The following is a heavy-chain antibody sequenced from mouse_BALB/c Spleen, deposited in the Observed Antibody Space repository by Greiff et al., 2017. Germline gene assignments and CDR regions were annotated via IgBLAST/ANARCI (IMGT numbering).Heavy chain of an antibody. J-gene: IGHJ2*01. CDR1: GYTFTSYW. CDR3: TRYHYDSSHYFDY. CDR2: IYPGNSDT. D-gene: IGHD1-1*01. V-gene: IGHV1-5*01. Sequence: VQLQQSGTVLARPGASVKMSCKASGYTFTSYWMHWVKQRPGQGLEWIGAIYPGNSDTSYNQKFKGKAKLTAVTSTSTAYMELSSLTNEDSAVYYCTRYHYDSSHYFDYWGQGTTLTVAS.